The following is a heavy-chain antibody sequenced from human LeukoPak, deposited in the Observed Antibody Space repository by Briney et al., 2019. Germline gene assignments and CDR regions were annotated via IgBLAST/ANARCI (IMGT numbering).Heavy chain of an antibody. V-gene: IGHV3-7*01. Sequence: GGSLRLSCVASGFTFNTYWMSWVRQAPGKGLEWVAHIKGDGDVNYYVDVVKGRFTVSRDNAKNSLYLQMSSLRVDDTAVYYCARRRYGEGFDVWGQGTVVTVSS. CDR2: IKGDGDVN. CDR1: GFTFNTYW. CDR3: ARRRYGEGFDV. J-gene: IGHJ3*01. D-gene: IGHD4/OR15-4a*01.